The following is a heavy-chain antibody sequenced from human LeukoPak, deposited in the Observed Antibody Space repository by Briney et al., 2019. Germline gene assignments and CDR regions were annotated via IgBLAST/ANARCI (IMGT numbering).Heavy chain of an antibody. CDR3: ATVSRSGSLDY. Sequence: GASVKVSCKASGYTFTSYGISWVRQAPGKGLEWMGGFDPEDGETIYAQKFQGRVTMTEDTSTDTAYMELSSLRSEDTAVYYCATVSRSGSLDYWGQGTLVTVSS. CDR2: FDPEDGET. CDR1: GYTFTSYG. J-gene: IGHJ4*02. D-gene: IGHD1-26*01. V-gene: IGHV1-24*01.